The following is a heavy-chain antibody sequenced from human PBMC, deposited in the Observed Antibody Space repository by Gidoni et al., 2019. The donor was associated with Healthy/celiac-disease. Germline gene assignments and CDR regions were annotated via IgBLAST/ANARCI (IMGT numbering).Heavy chain of an antibody. CDR3: ARVRSVTKDWDFDL. V-gene: IGHV4-31*03. D-gene: IGHD4-17*01. CDR1: DGPLSSFGYY. CDR2: IYYSGST. J-gene: IGHJ2*01. Sequence: HVPLQESGPGLGTPSQTLSLTCTVSDGPLSSFGYYWSRIRQHPGTGVEWMVYIYYSGSTYYNQSLKSRGTISVAASKNQCSLKLSSVTAEDTAVYYCARVRSVTKDWDFDLWGRGTLVTVSS.